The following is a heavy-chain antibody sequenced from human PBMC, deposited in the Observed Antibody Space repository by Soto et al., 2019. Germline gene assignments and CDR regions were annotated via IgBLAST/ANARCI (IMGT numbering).Heavy chain of an antibody. CDR3: ARESGGSYSGTPFDY. Sequence: QVQLVQSGAEVKKPGSSVKLSCTASGVTFSSYAISWVRQAPGQGLEWMGGIIPVFGTANYAQKFQGRVTITADESTSTAYMELSSLRSEDTAVYYCARESGGSYSGTPFDYWGQGTLVTVSS. V-gene: IGHV1-69*01. J-gene: IGHJ4*02. CDR2: IIPVFGTA. D-gene: IGHD1-26*01. CDR1: GVTFSSYA.